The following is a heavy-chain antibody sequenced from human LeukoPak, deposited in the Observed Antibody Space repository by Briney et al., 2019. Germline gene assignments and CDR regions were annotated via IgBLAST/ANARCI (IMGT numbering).Heavy chain of an antibody. J-gene: IGHJ3*02. D-gene: IGHD3-10*01. CDR3: ARDLWAYYYGSGSLWAFDI. Sequence: ASVKVSCKASGYTFTGYYMHWVRQAPGQGLEWMGWINPDSGGTNYAQKFQGRVTMTRDTSISTAYMELSRLRSDDTAVYYCARDLWAYYYGSGSLWAFDIWGQGTMVTVSS. CDR1: GYTFTGYY. V-gene: IGHV1-2*02. CDR2: INPDSGGT.